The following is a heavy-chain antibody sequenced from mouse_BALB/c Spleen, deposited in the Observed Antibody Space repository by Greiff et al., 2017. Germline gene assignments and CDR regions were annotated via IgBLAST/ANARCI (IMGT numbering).Heavy chain of an antibody. CDR1: GYTFTSYT. V-gene: IGHV1-4*02. D-gene: IGHD2-4*01. J-gene: IGHJ4*01. CDR3: ARSVYDYDGDYYAMDY. CDR2: INPSSGYT. Sequence: QVQLKESAAELARPGASVKMSCKASGYTFTSYTMHWVKQRPGQGLEWIGYINPSSGYTEYNQKFKDKTTLTADKSSSTAYMQLSSLTSEDSAVYYCARSVYDYDGDYYAMDYWGQGTSVTVSS.